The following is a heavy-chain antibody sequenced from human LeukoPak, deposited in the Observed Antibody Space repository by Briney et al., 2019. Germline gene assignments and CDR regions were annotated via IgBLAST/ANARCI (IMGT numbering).Heavy chain of an antibody. Sequence: GGSLRLSCAASGFTFSDYYMSWIRQAPGKGLEWVSYISSSGSTIYYADSVKGRFTISRDNAKNSLYLQMNSLRAEDTAVYYCVRLLHSSSWYLPTGYFDYWGQGTLVTVSS. V-gene: IGHV3-11*01. CDR3: VRLLHSSSWYLPTGYFDY. CDR2: ISSSGSTI. J-gene: IGHJ4*02. D-gene: IGHD6-13*01. CDR1: GFTFSDYY.